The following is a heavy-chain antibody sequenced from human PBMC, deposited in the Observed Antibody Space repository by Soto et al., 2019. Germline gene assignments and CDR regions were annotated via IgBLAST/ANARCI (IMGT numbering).Heavy chain of an antibody. D-gene: IGHD1-26*01. CDR2: INPSGGST. CDR3: ARVQSNSLSLKRGGSYSGHGVLDY. V-gene: IGHV1-46*01. J-gene: IGHJ4*02. CDR1: GYTFTSYY. Sequence: GASVKVSCKASGYTFTSYYMHWVRQAPGQGLEWMGIINPSGGSTSYAQKFQGRVTMTRDTSTSTVYMELSSLRSEDTAVYYCARVQSNSLSLKRGGSYSGHGVLDYWGQGTLVTVSS.